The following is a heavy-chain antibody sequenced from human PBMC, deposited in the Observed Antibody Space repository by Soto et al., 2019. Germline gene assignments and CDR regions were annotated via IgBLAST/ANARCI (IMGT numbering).Heavy chain of an antibody. V-gene: IGHV4-61*08. D-gene: IGHD3-10*01. J-gene: IGHJ6*03. Sequence: PSETLSLTSTVSGGSLSSAGYYWRWIPPHPGKGLEWIGYVYYSGSTNYNPSLKSRVTISVDTSKDQFSLKLSSVTAADTAVYYCARHGTLLWFGELPYHYYYYYYMDVWGKGTTVTVSS. CDR2: VYYSGST. CDR1: GGSLSSAGYY. CDR3: ARHGTLLWFGELPYHYYYYYYMDV.